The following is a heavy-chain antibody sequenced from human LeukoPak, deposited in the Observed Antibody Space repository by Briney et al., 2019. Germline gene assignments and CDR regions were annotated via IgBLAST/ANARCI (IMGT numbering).Heavy chain of an antibody. Sequence: GGSLRLSCAASGFTFSSYSTNCVRHAPGRGLEWVSSISSSSSYIYYADSVKGRFTISRDNAKNSLYLQMNSLRAEDTAVYYCARGYTTLPGYWGQGTLVTVSS. CDR3: ARGYTTLPGY. J-gene: IGHJ4*02. CDR2: ISSSSSYI. D-gene: IGHD3-16*02. V-gene: IGHV3-21*01. CDR1: GFTFSSYS.